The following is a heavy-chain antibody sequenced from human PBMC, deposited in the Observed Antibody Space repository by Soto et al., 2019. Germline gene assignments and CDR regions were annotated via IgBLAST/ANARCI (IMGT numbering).Heavy chain of an antibody. CDR2: MSPNGNT. CDR1: GYTFASYD. D-gene: IGHD3-16*01. Sequence: QVQLVQSGAEVKKPGASVKVSCKASGYTFASYDINWVRQATGQGLEWMGWMSPNGNTGYAQEFQGRITMTSDTSITTAYMELSSLRSEDTAVYYCARGVQQGVDSGGQGTLVTVSS. CDR3: ARGVQQGVDS. J-gene: IGHJ4*02. V-gene: IGHV1-8*01.